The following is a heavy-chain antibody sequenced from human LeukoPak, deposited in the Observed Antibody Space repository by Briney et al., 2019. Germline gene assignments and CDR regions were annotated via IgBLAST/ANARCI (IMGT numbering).Heavy chain of an antibody. D-gene: IGHD3-10*01. CDR1: GGSISSVDYY. CDR3: ARVYGSGTSRGFDP. CDR2: IYYTGNT. J-gene: IGHJ5*02. V-gene: IGHV4-30-4*08. Sequence: SETLSLTCTVSGGSISSVDYYWSWIRQPPGKDLEWIGYIYYTGNTYYNPSLKSRATISVDTSKNQFSLKLSSVTAADTAVYYCARVYGSGTSRGFDPWGQGTLVTVSS.